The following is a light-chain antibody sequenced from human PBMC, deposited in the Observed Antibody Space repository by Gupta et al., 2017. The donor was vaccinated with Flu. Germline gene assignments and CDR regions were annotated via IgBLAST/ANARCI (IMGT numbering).Light chain of an antibody. Sequence: EIVMTQSPGTLSLSPGERATLSCRASQSVSSSYLAWYQQKPGQAPRLLIYGASSRATGIPDRFSGSGSGTDFTLTISRLAPEDFAVYYCQQYDNSPWTFGQGTXVEIK. CDR2: GAS. J-gene: IGKJ1*01. CDR1: QSVSSSY. V-gene: IGKV3-20*01. CDR3: QQYDNSPWT.